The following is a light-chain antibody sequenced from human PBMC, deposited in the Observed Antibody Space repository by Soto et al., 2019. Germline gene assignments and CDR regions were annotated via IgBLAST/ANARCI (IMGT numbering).Light chain of an antibody. Sequence: EIVMTQSPATLSVSPGEGATLSCRASHSVSSNLAWYQQKPGQSPRLLIFGASTRATGTPARFSGSGSETEFTLTISSLQSEDFAVYYCQQYSVWPLTFGGGTKVDIK. CDR1: HSVSSN. CDR3: QQYSVWPLT. V-gene: IGKV3D-15*01. J-gene: IGKJ4*01. CDR2: GAS.